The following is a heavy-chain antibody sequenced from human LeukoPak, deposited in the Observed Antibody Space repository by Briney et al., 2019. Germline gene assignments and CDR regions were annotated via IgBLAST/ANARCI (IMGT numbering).Heavy chain of an antibody. V-gene: IGHV3-21*01. Sequence: GGSLRLSCAASGFTFSSYAMNWVRQAPGKGLEWVSSISSSSNHIYYADSVKGRFTISRDNAANSLYLQMNSLRAEDTAVYHCARDRGLTYYYDSSGYRPMDVWGKGTTVTVSS. J-gene: IGHJ6*03. CDR1: GFTFSSYA. CDR2: ISSSSNHI. D-gene: IGHD3-22*01. CDR3: ARDRGLTYYYDSSGYRPMDV.